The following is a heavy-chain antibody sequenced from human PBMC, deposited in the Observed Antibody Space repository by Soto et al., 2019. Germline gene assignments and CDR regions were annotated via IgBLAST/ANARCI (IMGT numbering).Heavy chain of an antibody. CDR1: GYTLSSYF. CDR2: INPSDGTT. V-gene: IGHV1-46*03. D-gene: IGHD2-15*01. CDR3: ARGPRVVGRIWFDP. J-gene: IGHJ5*02. Sequence: QVQLVQSGAEVKKPGASVKVSCKASGYTLSSYFMHWVRQAPGQGLEWMGVINPSDGTTNYAQKYRSRVLMTRDTSTRTVYMDLSSLRFEDTAIYYCARGPRVVGRIWFDPWGQGTLVTVSS.